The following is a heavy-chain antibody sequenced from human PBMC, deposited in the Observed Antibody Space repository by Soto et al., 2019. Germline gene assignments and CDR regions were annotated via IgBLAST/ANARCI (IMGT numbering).Heavy chain of an antibody. D-gene: IGHD3-22*01. Sequence: QVQLVESGGGLVKPGGSLRLSCAASGFTFSDYYMSWIRQAPGKGLEWVSYISSSGSTIYYADSVKGRFTISRDNAKNSLYLQMNSLGAEDTAVYYCARLDGNDYDSSGYYYYYYGMDVWGQGTTVTVSS. V-gene: IGHV3-11*01. CDR3: ARLDGNDYDSSGYYYYYYGMDV. J-gene: IGHJ6*02. CDR1: GFTFSDYY. CDR2: ISSSGSTI.